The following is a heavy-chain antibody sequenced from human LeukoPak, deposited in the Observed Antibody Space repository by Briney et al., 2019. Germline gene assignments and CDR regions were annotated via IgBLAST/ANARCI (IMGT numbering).Heavy chain of an antibody. Sequence: GGSLRLSCAASGFTVSSNYMSWVRQAPGKGLEWVSVIYSGGSTYYADSVKGRFTISRDNSKNTLYLQTNSLRAEDTAVYYCARLSGWSFFLDYWGREPWSPSPQ. V-gene: IGHV3-53*01. CDR2: IYSGGST. D-gene: IGHD6-19*01. CDR1: GFTVSSNY. J-gene: IGHJ4*02. CDR3: ARLSGWSFFLDY.